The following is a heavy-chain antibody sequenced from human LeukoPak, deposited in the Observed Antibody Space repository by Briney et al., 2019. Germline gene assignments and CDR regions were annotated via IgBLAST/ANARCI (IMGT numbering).Heavy chain of an antibody. D-gene: IGHD4-17*01. Sequence: GGSLRLSCEASRFTLINCAMSWVRQAPGKGLEWVSVISVGGDSTYYADSVKGRFTISRDNSKNTLYLQMNSLRAEDTAVYYCARDPDYGFDYWGQGTLVTVSS. CDR2: ISVGGDST. V-gene: IGHV3-23*01. CDR3: ARDPDYGFDY. J-gene: IGHJ4*02. CDR1: RFTLINCA.